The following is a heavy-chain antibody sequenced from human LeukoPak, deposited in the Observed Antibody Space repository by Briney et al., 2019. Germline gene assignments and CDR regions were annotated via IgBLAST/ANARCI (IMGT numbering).Heavy chain of an antibody. CDR1: GFTFSSYG. CDR2: ISGSGGST. CDR3: AKDHQLMDYYDSSGYGDY. J-gene: IGHJ4*02. V-gene: IGHV3-23*01. Sequence: GGSLRLSCTASGFTFSSYGMSWVRQAPGKGLEWVSAISGSGGSTYYANSVKGRFTISRDNSKNTLYLQMNSLRAEDTAVYYCAKDHQLMDYYDSSGYGDYWGQGTLFTVSS. D-gene: IGHD3-22*01.